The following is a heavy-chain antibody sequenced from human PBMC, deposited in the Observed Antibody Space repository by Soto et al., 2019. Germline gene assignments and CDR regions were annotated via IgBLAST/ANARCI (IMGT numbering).Heavy chain of an antibody. J-gene: IGHJ4*02. Sequence: PSETLSLTCTVSGGSISSGDYYWSWIRQPPGKGLEWIGYIYYSGSTYYNPSLKSRVTISVDTSKNQFSLKLSSVTAADTAVYYCARDLLRDSGYDFVSHYFDYWGQGPLVTVSS. CDR2: IYYSGST. D-gene: IGHD5-12*01. CDR1: GGSISSGDYY. CDR3: ARDLLRDSGYDFVSHYFDY. V-gene: IGHV4-30-4*01.